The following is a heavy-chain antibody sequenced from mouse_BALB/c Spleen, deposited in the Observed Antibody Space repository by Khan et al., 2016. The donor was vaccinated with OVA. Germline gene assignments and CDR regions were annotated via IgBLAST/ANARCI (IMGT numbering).Heavy chain of an antibody. V-gene: IGHV1-76*01. D-gene: IGHD2-1*01. CDR2: IYPGTGNT. J-gene: IGHJ2*01. Sequence: QVQLKQSGAELVRPGASVKLSCKTSGYIFTSYWIHWVKQRSGQGLEWIARIYPGTGNTYFNEKFKGKAIVTADKSSSTVYMQLSSLKSEDSAVYVCARYYGNDFDYWGQGTTLTVSS. CDR3: ARYYGNDFDY. CDR1: GYIFTSYW.